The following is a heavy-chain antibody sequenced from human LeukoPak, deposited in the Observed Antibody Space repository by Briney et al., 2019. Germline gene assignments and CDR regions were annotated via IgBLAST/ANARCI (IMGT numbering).Heavy chain of an antibody. D-gene: IGHD3-3*01. CDR3: AKDREWLLWSVHFDY. CDR2: ISGSGGST. V-gene: IGHV3-23*01. Sequence: QTGGSLRLSCAASGFTFSSYAMSWVRQAPGEGLEWVSAISGSGGSTYYADSVKGRFTISRDNSKNTLYLQMNSLRAEDTAVYYCAKDREWLLWSVHFDYWGQGTLVTVSS. CDR1: GFTFSSYA. J-gene: IGHJ4*02.